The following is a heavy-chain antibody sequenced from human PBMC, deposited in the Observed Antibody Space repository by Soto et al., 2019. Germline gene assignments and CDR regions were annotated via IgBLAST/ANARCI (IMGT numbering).Heavy chain of an antibody. V-gene: IGHV1-69*13. Sequence: SVKVSCKASGGTFSSYAISWVRQAPGQGLEWMGGIIPIFGTANYAQKFQGRVTITADESTSTAYMELSSLRSEDTAVYYCARETFGYSSSVKNWFDPWGQGTLVTVSS. J-gene: IGHJ5*02. D-gene: IGHD6-6*01. CDR3: ARETFGYSSSVKNWFDP. CDR2: IIPIFGTA. CDR1: GGTFSSYA.